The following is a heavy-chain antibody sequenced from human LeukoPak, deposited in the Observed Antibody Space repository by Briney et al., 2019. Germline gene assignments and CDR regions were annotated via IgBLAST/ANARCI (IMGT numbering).Heavy chain of an antibody. CDR3: ARGQDIVVVPAAISARGAFDI. D-gene: IGHD2-2*01. J-gene: IGHJ3*02. CDR1: GGTFSSYA. CDR2: IIPIFGTA. Sequence: GASVKVSCKASGGTFSSYAISWVRQAPGQGVEGRGGIIPIFGTANYAQKFQGRVTITADESTSTAYMELSSPRSEDTAVYYCARGQDIVVVPAAISARGAFDIWGQGTMVTVSS. V-gene: IGHV1-69*13.